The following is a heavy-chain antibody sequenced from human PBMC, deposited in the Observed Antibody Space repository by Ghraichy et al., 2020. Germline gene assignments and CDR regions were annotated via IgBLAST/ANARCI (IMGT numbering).Heavy chain of an antibody. J-gene: IGHJ6*02. Sequence: GSLRLSCAASGFTFSSYWMSWVRQAPGKGLEWVANIKQDGSEKYYVDSVKGRFTISRDNAKNSLYLQMNSLRAEDTAVYYCARGLDDYNYYYYGMDVWGQGTTVTVSS. V-gene: IGHV3-7*01. CDR1: GFTFSSYW. CDR3: ARGLDDYNYYYYGMDV. D-gene: IGHD4-11*01. CDR2: IKQDGSEK.